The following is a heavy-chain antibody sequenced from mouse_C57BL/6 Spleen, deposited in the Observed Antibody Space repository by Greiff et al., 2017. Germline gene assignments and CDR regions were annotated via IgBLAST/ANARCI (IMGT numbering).Heavy chain of an antibody. D-gene: IGHD2-5*01. CDR1: GFTFSDAW. CDR2: IRNKANNYAT. V-gene: IGHV6-6*01. J-gene: IGHJ3*01. Sequence: EVQGVESGGGLVQPGGSMKLSCAASGFTFSDAWMDWVRQSPEQGLEWVAEIRNKANNYATYYAESVKGRFTISRDDSKSSVYLQMNSLRAEDTGIYYCTRAYSNSFAYWGQGTLVTVSA. CDR3: TRAYSNSFAY.